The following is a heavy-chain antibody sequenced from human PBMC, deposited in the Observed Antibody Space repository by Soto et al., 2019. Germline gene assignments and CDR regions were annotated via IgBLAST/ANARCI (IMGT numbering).Heavy chain of an antibody. V-gene: IGHV1-69*13. CDR1: GGTFSSYA. D-gene: IGHD2-15*01. J-gene: IGHJ5*02. Sequence: SVKVSCKASGGTFSSYAISWVRQAPGQGLEWMGGIIPIFGTANYAQKFQGRVTITADESTSTAYMELSSLRSEDTAVYYCARYWRDYSMGAGSWFDPWGQGTLVTVSS. CDR3: ARYWRDYSMGAGSWFDP. CDR2: IIPIFGTA.